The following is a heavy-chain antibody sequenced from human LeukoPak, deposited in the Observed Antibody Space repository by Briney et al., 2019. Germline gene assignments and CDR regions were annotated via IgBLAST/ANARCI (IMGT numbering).Heavy chain of an antibody. Sequence: GRSLRLSCAASGFTFSSYGMHWVRQAPGKGLEWVAVIWYDGSNKYYADSVKGRFTISRDNSKNTLYLQMNSLRAEDTAVYYCARPYYDSSGYAVGYFDYWGQRTLVTVSS. D-gene: IGHD3-22*01. CDR1: GFTFSSYG. V-gene: IGHV3-33*01. CDR2: IWYDGSNK. J-gene: IGHJ4*02. CDR3: ARPYYDSSGYAVGYFDY.